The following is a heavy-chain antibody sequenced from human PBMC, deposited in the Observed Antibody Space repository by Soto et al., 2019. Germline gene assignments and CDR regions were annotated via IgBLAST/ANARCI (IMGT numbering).Heavy chain of an antibody. CDR2: IYYSGST. D-gene: IGHD5-18*01. V-gene: IGHV4-39*01. J-gene: IGHJ4*02. CDR3: ARRGYSYGYYFDY. Sequence: SETLSLTCTVSGGSISSSSYYWGWIRQPPGKGLEWIGSIYYSGSTYYNPSLKSRVTISVDTSKNQFSLKLSSVTAADTAVYYCARRGYSYGYYFDYWGQGTLVTVSS. CDR1: GGSISSSSYY.